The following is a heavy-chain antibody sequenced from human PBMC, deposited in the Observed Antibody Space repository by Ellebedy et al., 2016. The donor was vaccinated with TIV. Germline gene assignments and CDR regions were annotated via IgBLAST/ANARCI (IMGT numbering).Heavy chain of an antibody. CDR3: ARGDLSPH. CDR2: IYIGGST. J-gene: IGHJ4*02. Sequence: PGGSLRLSCAASGFXXRNTXLPWVXHAPGXXLEWVSVIYIGGSTYYADSVKGRFTISRDNSKNTVYLQMNSLRAEDTAVYYCARGDLSPHWGQGTLVTVSS. V-gene: IGHV3-53*01. D-gene: IGHD3-16*02. CDR1: GFXXRNTX.